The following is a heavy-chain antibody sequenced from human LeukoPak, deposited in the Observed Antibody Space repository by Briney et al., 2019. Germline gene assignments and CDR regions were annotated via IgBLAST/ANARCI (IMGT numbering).Heavy chain of an antibody. J-gene: IGHJ3*02. CDR3: ASGGIVDAFDI. D-gene: IGHD3-16*02. CDR2: IIPIFGTA. V-gene: IGHV1-69*05. Sequence: ASVKVSCKASGGTFSSYDISWVRQAPGQGLEWMGGIIPIFGTANYAQKFQGRVTITTDESTSTAYMELSSLRSEDTAVYYCASGGIVDAFDIWGQGTMVTVSS. CDR1: GGTFSSYD.